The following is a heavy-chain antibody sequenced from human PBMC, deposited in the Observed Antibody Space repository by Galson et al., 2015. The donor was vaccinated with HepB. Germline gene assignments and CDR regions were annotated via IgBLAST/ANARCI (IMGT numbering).Heavy chain of an antibody. J-gene: IGHJ3*02. CDR1: GFIFRSYA. CDR3: ARYSYGFGMVAFDI. D-gene: IGHD5-18*01. V-gene: IGHV3-23*01. CDR2: MSGSGDYI. Sequence: SLRLSCEASGFIFRSYAMNWVRQAPGKGLEWVSGMSGSGDYIFYADSAKGRFTISRDNSKNTLYPQMSSLRAADTAVYYCARYSYGFGMVAFDIWGQGTMVTVSS.